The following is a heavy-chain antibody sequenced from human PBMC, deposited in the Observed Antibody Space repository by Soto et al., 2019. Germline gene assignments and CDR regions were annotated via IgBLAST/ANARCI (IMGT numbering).Heavy chain of an antibody. Sequence: SGGSLRLSCAASGFTFSSYAMSWVRQAPGKGLEWVSAISGSGGSTYYADSVKGRFTISRDNSKNTLYLQMNSLRAEDTAVYYYAKDSDFGVVVDAFDIWGQGTMVTVSS. D-gene: IGHD3-3*01. CDR1: GFTFSSYA. CDR3: AKDSDFGVVVDAFDI. V-gene: IGHV3-23*01. CDR2: ISGSGGST. J-gene: IGHJ3*02.